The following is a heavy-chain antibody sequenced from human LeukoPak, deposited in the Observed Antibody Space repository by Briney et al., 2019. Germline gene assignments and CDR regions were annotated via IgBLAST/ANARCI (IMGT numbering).Heavy chain of an antibody. D-gene: IGHD6-19*01. CDR1: GFTVSSNY. CDR2: LYTGGGT. Sequence: GGSLRPSCAASGFTVSSNYMSWVRQAPGKGLEWVSVLYTGGGTIYADSVKGRFTISRGNAKNSLYLQMNSLRAEDTAVYYCARISFGSGWYWNVGGIEYGGQGALVTVSS. V-gene: IGHV3-66*01. J-gene: IGHJ4*02. CDR3: ARISFGSGWYWNVGGIEY.